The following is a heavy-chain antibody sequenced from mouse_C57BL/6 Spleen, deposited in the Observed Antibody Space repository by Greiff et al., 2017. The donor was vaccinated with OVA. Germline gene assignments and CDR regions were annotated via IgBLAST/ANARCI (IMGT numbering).Heavy chain of an antibody. CDR1: GYTFTDYY. J-gene: IGHJ3*01. D-gene: IGHD1-1*01. Sequence: EVQLQQSEPELVKPGASVKISCKASGYTFTDYYMNWVKQSHGKSLEWIGDINPNNGGTSYNQKFKGKATLTVDKSSSTAYMELRSLTSEDSAVYYCARGNYYGSSYWFAYWGQGTLVTVSA. CDR3: ARGNYYGSSYWFAY. V-gene: IGHV1-26*01. CDR2: INPNNGGT.